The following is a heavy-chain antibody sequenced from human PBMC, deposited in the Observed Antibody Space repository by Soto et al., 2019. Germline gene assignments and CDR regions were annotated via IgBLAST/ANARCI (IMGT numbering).Heavy chain of an antibody. J-gene: IGHJ4*02. CDR2: INWDGSST. CDR3: AKAPGSTPIFGFDF. Sequence: GGSLRLSCAASGFTFEDYTMHWVRQPPGKGLEWISLINWDGSSTYFADSVKGRFTISRDNSKNSLYLQMNSLRTEDTALYYCAKAPGSTPIFGFDFWGQGTLVTVSS. V-gene: IGHV3-43*01. CDR1: GFTFEDYT. D-gene: IGHD3-3*01.